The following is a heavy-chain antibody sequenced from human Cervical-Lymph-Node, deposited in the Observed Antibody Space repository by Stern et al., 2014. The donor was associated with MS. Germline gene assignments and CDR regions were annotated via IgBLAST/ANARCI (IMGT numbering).Heavy chain of an antibody. CDR1: GFTFSDYY. J-gene: IGHJ4*02. V-gene: IGHV3-11*01. CDR2: ISSRGSPI. D-gene: IGHD2-2*01. Sequence: EHLVESGGGLVKPGGSLRLSCAASGFTFSDYYMSWIRQAPGKGLEWVSYISSRGSPIYYADSVKGRFTISRDNAKNSLYLQMNSLRAEDTAVYYCARGPRVPAVIPDFDYWGQGTLVTVSS. CDR3: ARGPRVPAVIPDFDY.